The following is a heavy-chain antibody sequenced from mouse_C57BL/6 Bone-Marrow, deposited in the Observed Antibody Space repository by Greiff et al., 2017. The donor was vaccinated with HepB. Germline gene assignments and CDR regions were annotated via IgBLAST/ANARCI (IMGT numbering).Heavy chain of an antibody. J-gene: IGHJ4*01. Sequence: EVKLMESGGGLVQPGGSLKLSCAASGFTFSDYGMAWVRQAPRKGPEWVAFISNLAYSIYYADTVTGRFTISRGNAKNTLYLEMSSLRSEDTAMYYCARQGMVTRVRNAMDYWGQGTSVTVSS. CDR1: GFTFSDYG. CDR2: ISNLAYSI. V-gene: IGHV5-15*01. CDR3: ARQGMVTRVRNAMDY. D-gene: IGHD2-1*01.